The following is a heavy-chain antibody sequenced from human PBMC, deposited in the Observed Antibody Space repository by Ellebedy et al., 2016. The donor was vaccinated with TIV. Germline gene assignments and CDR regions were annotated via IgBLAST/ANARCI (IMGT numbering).Heavy chain of an antibody. CDR1: GYMFSSRW. CDR3: ARHSASSWISPFQH. V-gene: IGHV5-51*01. J-gene: IGHJ1*01. D-gene: IGHD6-13*01. CDR2: IFPSDSAA. Sequence: GESLKISCTGSGYMFSSRWIGWVRQMPGKGLEWMGIIFPSDSAASYSPSFQGQVTISVDKSISTAYLQWSSLKASDSAMYYCARHSASSWISPFQHWGQGTPVTVSS.